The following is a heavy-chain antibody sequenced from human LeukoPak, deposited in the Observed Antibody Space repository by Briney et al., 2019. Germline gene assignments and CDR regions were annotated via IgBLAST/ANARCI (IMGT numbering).Heavy chain of an antibody. D-gene: IGHD1-1*01. CDR1: GGSITSDS. J-gene: IGHJ4*02. CDR2: IYKGGGT. V-gene: IGHV4-4*07. CDR3: VHWNPELVYFDF. Sequence: PSETLSLSCTAPGGSITSDSWSWVRQPPGKGLEWIWRIYKGGGTTYNPCLRDRVTMSVDTSKNQFSLKVSSVTAADTAVYFCVHWNPELVYFDFWGQGTLVTVST.